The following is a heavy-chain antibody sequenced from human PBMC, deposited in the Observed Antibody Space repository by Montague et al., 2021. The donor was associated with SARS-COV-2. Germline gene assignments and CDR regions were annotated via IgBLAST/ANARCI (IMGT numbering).Heavy chain of an antibody. D-gene: IGHD6-19*01. Sequence: SVKVSCKASGYIFTGHYVLWVRQAPGQGLEWMGWINSHSGGTQYAQQFQGRVTLTRDTSINTAYMELSRLRFDDTAVYYCARAVAAVGGPVDYYYFDGMDVWGQGTTVTVSS. J-gene: IGHJ6*02. V-gene: IGHV1-2*02. CDR1: GYIFTGHY. CDR3: ARAVAAVGGPVDYYYFDGMDV. CDR2: INSHSGGT.